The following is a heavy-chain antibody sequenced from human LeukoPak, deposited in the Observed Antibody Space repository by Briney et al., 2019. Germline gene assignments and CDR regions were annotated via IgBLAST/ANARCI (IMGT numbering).Heavy chain of an antibody. J-gene: IGHJ6*02. CDR1: GFTFSSYA. CDR3: AKDSSSWYYYGMDV. Sequence: GGSLRLSCAASGFTFSSYAMSWVRQAPGKGLEWVSAISGSGGSTYYADSVKGRFTVSRDNSKNTLYLQMNSLRAEDTAVYYCAKDSSSWYYYGMDVWGQGTTVTVSS. D-gene: IGHD6-13*01. CDR2: ISGSGGST. V-gene: IGHV3-23*01.